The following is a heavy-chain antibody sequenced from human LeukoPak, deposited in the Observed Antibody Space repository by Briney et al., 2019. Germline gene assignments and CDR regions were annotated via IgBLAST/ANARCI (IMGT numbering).Heavy chain of an antibody. CDR1: GYSFTSYW. CDR2: IHPGDSDT. D-gene: IGHD1-7*01. V-gene: IGHV5-51*01. J-gene: IGHJ4*02. Sequence: GESLKISCKGSGYSFTSYWIAWVRQMPGKGLEWMGIIHPGDSDTTYSPSFQGQVTISADKSISTAYLQWSSLKPSDTAIYYCARRLRNSRGIDYWGQGTLVTVSS. CDR3: ARRLRNSRGIDY.